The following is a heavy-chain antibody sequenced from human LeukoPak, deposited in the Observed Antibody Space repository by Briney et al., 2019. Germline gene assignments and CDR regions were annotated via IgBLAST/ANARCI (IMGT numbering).Heavy chain of an antibody. CDR2: IYHSGST. J-gene: IGHJ4*02. CDR3: ARVTPPELTYYFDY. Sequence: PSETLSLTCAVSGGSISSSNWWSWVRQPPGKGLEWIGEIYHSGSTNYNPSPKSRVTISVDKSKNQFSLKLSSVTAADTAVYYCARVTPPELTYYFDYWGQGTLVTVSS. CDR1: GGSISSSNW. D-gene: IGHD2-21*02. V-gene: IGHV4-4*02.